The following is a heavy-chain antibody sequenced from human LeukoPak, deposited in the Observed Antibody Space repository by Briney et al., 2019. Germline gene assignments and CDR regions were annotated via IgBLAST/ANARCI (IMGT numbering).Heavy chain of an antibody. D-gene: IGHD7-27*01. V-gene: IGHV3-30*02. CDR3: TKGLSNWGNFDY. CDR1: GFTFSSYG. J-gene: IGHJ4*02. CDR2: TRHDESGE. Sequence: QPGGSLRLSCAGSGFTFSSYGMHWVRQAPGKGMKWVAFTRHDESGEYYSDSVKGRFTISRDNSKNTLYLQMHSLRVEDSALYYCTKGLSNWGNFDYWGLGTLVTVSS.